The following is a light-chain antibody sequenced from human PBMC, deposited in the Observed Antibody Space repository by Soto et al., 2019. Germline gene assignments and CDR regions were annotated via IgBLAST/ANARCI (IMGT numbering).Light chain of an antibody. CDR2: GAS. CDR3: PQYGSSPRT. Sequence: DSVLTQSPGTMSLSPGERATLSCRASQSVSSSYLAWYQQKRGQAPRLLIHGASSRATGIPDRFIGSESGTDVTLTISRLEPEDFAVYYCPQYGSSPRTFGQGTMVEIK. CDR1: QSVSSSY. V-gene: IGKV3-20*01. J-gene: IGKJ1*01.